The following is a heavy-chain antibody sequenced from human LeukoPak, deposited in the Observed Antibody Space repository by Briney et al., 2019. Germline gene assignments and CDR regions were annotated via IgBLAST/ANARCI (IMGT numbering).Heavy chain of an antibody. CDR2: INHSGST. CDR1: GGSFSGYY. V-gene: IGHV4-34*01. CDR3: ARERRHIVVVTAIPHWYFDL. J-gene: IGHJ2*01. D-gene: IGHD2-21*02. Sequence: PSETLSLTCAVYGGSFSGYYWSWIRQPPGKGLEWIGEINHSGSTNYNPSLKSRVTISVDTSKNQFSLKLSSVTAADTAVYYCARERRHIVVVTAIPHWYFDLWGRGTLVTVSS.